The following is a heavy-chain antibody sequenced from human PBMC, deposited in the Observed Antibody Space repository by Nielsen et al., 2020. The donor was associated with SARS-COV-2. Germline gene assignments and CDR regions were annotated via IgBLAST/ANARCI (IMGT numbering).Heavy chain of an antibody. V-gene: IGHV3-21*04. D-gene: IGHD4/OR15-4a*01. J-gene: IGHJ3*02. Sequence: SVKGRFTSSRDNAKESLYLQMNSLRAEDTAVYYCAKENFESTDYGEDAFDIWGQGTLVTVSS. CDR3: AKENFESTDYGEDAFDI.